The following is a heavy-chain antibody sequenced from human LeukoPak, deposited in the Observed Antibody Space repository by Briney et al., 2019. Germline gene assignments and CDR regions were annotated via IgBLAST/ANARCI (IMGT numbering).Heavy chain of an antibody. CDR1: GGSISSSTYY. D-gene: IGHD6-19*01. V-gene: IGHV4-39*01. CDR3: ARLDTSIAMADF. CDR2: IYYSGST. J-gene: IGHJ4*02. Sequence: SETLSLTCTVSGGSISSSTYYGGWIRQPPGKGLEWIGSIYYSGSTYYNPSLKSRVTISVDTSKNQFSLKLRSVTAADTAVYYCARLDTSIAMADFWGQGTLVTVSS.